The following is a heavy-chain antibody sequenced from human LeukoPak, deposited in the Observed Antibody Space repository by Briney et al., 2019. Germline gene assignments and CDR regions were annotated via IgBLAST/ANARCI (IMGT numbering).Heavy chain of an antibody. CDR1: GFTFSRYT. CDR2: INWNGGST. V-gene: IGHV3-20*04. Sequence: GGSLRLSCAASGFTFSRYTMSWVRQAPGKGLEWVSGINWNGGSTGYADSLKGRFTISRDNAKNSLYLQMNSVRAEDTALYYCARVLIDAFDIWGQGTMVTVSS. J-gene: IGHJ3*02. D-gene: IGHD2/OR15-2a*01. CDR3: ARVLIDAFDI.